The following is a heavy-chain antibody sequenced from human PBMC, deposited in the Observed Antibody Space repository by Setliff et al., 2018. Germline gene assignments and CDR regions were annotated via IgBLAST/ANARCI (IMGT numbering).Heavy chain of an antibody. CDR1: GGSFSGYY. J-gene: IGHJ6*03. Sequence: KTSETLSLTCAVYGGSFSGYYWSWIRQPPGKGLEWIGYLYYSGNTNYNPSLKSRVTISGDTSQNYFSLKLTSVTEADTAVYYCARGPPGYYYYMNVWGQGTTVTVS. CDR3: ARGPPGYYYYMNV. CDR2: LYYSGNT. V-gene: IGHV4-34*11.